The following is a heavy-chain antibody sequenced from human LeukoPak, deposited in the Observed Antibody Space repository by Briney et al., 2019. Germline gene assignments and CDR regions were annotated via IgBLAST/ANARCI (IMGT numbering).Heavy chain of an antibody. V-gene: IGHV3-30-3*01. CDR1: GFTFSSYA. D-gene: IGHD3-22*01. Sequence: GGSLRLSGAASGFTFSSYAMHWVRKAPAKGLEGVEVIQYDGSNKYYADSVKGRFTISRDNSKNTLYLQMNSLRAEDTAVYYCARDQDYYDSSGYGPARWIGAFDIWGQGTMVTVSS. CDR3: ARDQDYYDSSGYGPARWIGAFDI. CDR2: IQYDGSNK. J-gene: IGHJ3*02.